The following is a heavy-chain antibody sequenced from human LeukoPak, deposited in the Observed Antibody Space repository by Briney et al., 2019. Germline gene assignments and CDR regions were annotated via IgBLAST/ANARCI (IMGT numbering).Heavy chain of an antibody. CDR3: AKGEVTMIVVAEV. J-gene: IGHJ4*02. CDR1: GFTFSSYA. CDR2: ISGSGGTT. V-gene: IGHV3-23*01. Sequence: GGSLRLSCAASGFTFSSYAMSWVRQAPGKGLEWVSAISGSGGTTYYADSVKGRFTISRDNSKNTLYLQMDSLRAEDTAVYYCAKGEVTMIVVAEVWGQGTLVTVSS. D-gene: IGHD3-22*01.